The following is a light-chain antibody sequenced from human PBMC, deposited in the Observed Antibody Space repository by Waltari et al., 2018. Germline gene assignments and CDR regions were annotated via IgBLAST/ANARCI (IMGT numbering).Light chain of an antibody. CDR2: SSN. J-gene: IGLJ1*01. Sequence: QSVLTQPPSASGTPGQRVTISCSGSSSNIASNSVNWSQHFAGTAPKLLIYSSNQRPSGVPDRFSGSQSGASASLAISGLQSEDEADYYCAAWDDSLNGYVFGTGTTVTVL. V-gene: IGLV1-44*01. CDR3: AAWDDSLNGYV. CDR1: SSNIASNS.